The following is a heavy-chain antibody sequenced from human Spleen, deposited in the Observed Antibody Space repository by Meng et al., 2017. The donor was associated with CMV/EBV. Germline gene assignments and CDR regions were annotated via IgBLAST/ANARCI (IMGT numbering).Heavy chain of an antibody. V-gene: IGHV3-15*01. CDR1: GFTFSDAR. J-gene: IGHJ4*02. Sequence: GESLKISCAASGFTFSDARMNWVRQAPGKGLEWVGRIKSKTDGGTTDYAASVKGRFTISRDDSKNTLYLQMNSLKTEDTAVYYCTTQYFDYWGQGTLVTVSS. CDR3: TTQYFDY. CDR2: IKSKTDGGTT.